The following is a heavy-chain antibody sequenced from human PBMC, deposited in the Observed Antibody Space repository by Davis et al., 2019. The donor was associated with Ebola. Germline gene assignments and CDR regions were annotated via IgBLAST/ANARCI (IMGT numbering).Heavy chain of an antibody. J-gene: IGHJ3*02. CDR1: GYSFTSYW. CDR2: IYPCDSDT. V-gene: IGHV5-51*01. CDR3: AKMIAARRAGAFDI. Sequence: KVSCQGSGYSFTSYWIGWVRQMPGKGLDWMGIIYPCDSDTRYRPSFQGQVTISTDKSISTAYLPWSSLKAWDTAMYYCAKMIAARRAGAFDIWGQGTMVTVSS. D-gene: IGHD6-6*01.